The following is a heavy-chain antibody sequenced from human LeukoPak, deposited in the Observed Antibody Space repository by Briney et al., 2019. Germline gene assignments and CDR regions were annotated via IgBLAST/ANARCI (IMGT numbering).Heavy chain of an antibody. CDR2: IKQDGSEK. CDR1: GFTFSSYW. D-gene: IGHD1-26*01. V-gene: IGHV3-7*01. J-gene: IGHJ6*01. CDR3: ARDRWELNYYYYGMDV. Sequence: GGSLRLSCAASGFTFSSYWMSWVRQAPGKGLEWVANIKQDGSEKYYVDSVKGRFTISRDNAKNSLYLQMNSLRGEDTAVYYCARDRWELNYYYYGMDVWGQGTTVTVSS.